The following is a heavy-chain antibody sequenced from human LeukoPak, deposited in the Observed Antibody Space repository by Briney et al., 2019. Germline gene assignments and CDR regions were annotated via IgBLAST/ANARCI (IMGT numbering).Heavy chain of an antibody. J-gene: IGHJ3*02. CDR3: AKDTLVGATTGAFDI. CDR2: ISWNSGSI. CDR1: GFTFDDYA. D-gene: IGHD1-26*01. V-gene: IGHV3-9*03. Sequence: GRSLRLSCAASGFTFDDYAMHWVRQAPGKGLEWVSGISWNSGSIGYADSVKGRFTISRDNAKNSLYLQMNSLRAEDMALYYCAKDTLVGATTGAFDIWGQGTVVTVSS.